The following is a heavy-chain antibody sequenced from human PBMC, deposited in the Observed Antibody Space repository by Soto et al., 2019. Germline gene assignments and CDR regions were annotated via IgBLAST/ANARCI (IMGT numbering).Heavy chain of an antibody. V-gene: IGHV3-30-3*01. Sequence: GGSLRLSCAASGFTFSSYAMHWVRQAPGKGLERVTIISYDGSNKYYADFVKGRFTISRDNSKNTLYLQMNSLGTEDTAVYYCARGAAAGIDYYAMDVWGQGTTVTSP. D-gene: IGHD6-13*01. J-gene: IGHJ6*02. CDR1: GFTFSSYA. CDR2: ISYDGSNK. CDR3: ARGAAAGIDYYAMDV.